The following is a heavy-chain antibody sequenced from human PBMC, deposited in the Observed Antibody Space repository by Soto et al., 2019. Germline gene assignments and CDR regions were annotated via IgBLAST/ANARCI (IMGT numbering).Heavy chain of an antibody. CDR2: INSDGSST. D-gene: IGHD3-3*01. CDR3: AREGRYDFWSGYYPYYYYYGMDV. J-gene: IGHJ6*02. CDR1: GFTFSSYW. Sequence: GGSLRLSCAASGFTFSSYWMHWVRQAPGKGLVWVSRINSDGSSTSYADSVKGRFTISRDNAKNTLYLQMNSLRAEDTAVYYCAREGRYDFWSGYYPYYYYYGMDVWGQGTTVTVS. V-gene: IGHV3-74*01.